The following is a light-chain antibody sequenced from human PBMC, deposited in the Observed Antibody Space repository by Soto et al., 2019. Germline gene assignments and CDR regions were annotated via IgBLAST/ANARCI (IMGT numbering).Light chain of an antibody. CDR3: QQYNHWPPIT. Sequence: EIVLTQSPATLSLSPLGIGTLSFRASQSVNIYLAWYQQKPGQAPRLLIYDASTRATGVPARFSGGGSGTEFTLTISSLQSEDFAVYYCQQYNHWPPITFGQGTRLEIK. CDR2: DAS. J-gene: IGKJ5*01. V-gene: IGKV3D-15*01. CDR1: QSVNIY.